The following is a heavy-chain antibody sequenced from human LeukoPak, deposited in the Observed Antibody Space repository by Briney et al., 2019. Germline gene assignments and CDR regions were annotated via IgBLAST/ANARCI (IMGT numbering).Heavy chain of an antibody. J-gene: IGHJ4*02. CDR3: ARDNGLYDSSGYLDY. Sequence: PGGSLRLSCAASGFTFSSYAMHWVRQAPGKGLEWVAVISYDGSNKYYADSVKGRFTISRDNSKNTLYLQMNSLRAEDTAVYYCARDNGLYDSSGYLDYWGQGTLVTVSS. CDR2: ISYDGSNK. V-gene: IGHV3-30-3*01. CDR1: GFTFSSYA. D-gene: IGHD3-22*01.